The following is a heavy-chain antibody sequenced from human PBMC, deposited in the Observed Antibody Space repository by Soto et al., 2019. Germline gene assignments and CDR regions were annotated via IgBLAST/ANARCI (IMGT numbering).Heavy chain of an antibody. V-gene: IGHV4-39*01. D-gene: IGHD2-2*02. CDR3: ARHWLIYQRSDY. CDR1: GGSISSSDYH. Sequence: SETLSLTCTVSGGSISSSDYHWGWIRQPPGKGLEWIGSVYYDGSTYYHPSFKSRVTISVDTSKNQFSLKLSSVTAADTAVFFWARHWLIYQRSDYWGQGTLVTVS. CDR2: VYYDGST. J-gene: IGHJ4*02.